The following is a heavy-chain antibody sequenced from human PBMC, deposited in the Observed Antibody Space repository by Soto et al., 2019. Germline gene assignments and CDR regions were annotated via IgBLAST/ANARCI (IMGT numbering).Heavy chain of an antibody. CDR1: GYTFTIYG. Sequence: RASVKVSCKASGYTFTIYGLSWVRQAPGQGLEWMGWISAFTGHRIYAEKFQGRVTMTSDTSTSTAYMELKSLRSDDTAMYYCAHYSGSYFDYWGQGTLVTVSS. J-gene: IGHJ4*02. CDR2: ISAFTGHR. CDR3: AHYSGSYFDY. D-gene: IGHD3-10*01. V-gene: IGHV1-18*01.